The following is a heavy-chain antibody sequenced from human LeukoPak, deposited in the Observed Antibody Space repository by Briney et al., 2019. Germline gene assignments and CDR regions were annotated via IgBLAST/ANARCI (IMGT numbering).Heavy chain of an antibody. J-gene: IGHJ4*02. CDR3: AREPLDVPGRRHGFDY. Sequence: SETLSLACTVSGGSISSYYWSWIRQPPGKGLEWIGYIYYSGSTNYNPSLKSRVTISVDTSKNQFSLKLSSVTAADTAVYYCAREPLDVPGRRHGFDYWGQGTLVTVSS. V-gene: IGHV4-59*01. D-gene: IGHD2-8*02. CDR1: GGSISSYY. CDR2: IYYSGST.